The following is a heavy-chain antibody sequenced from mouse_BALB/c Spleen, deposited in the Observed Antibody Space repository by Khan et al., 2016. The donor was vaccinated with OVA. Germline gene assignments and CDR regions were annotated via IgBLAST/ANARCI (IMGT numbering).Heavy chain of an antibody. V-gene: IGHV2-6-1*01. Sequence: VQLQESGPGLVAPSQSLSITCTISGFSLTNYGVHWVRQPPGKGLEWLVVIWNDGSPTYTSALKSRLTISKDKSKSQVFLKMNSLQTDDTAMYCCARQPYYHYNIMDYWGQGTSVTVAS. CDR1: GFSLTNYG. CDR2: IWNDGSP. J-gene: IGHJ4*01. D-gene: IGHD2-10*01. CDR3: ARQPYYHYNIMDY.